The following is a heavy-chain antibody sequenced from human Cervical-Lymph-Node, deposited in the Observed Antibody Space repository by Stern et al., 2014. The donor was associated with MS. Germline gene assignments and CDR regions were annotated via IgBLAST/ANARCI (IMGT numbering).Heavy chain of an antibody. J-gene: IGHJ4*02. Sequence: VQLVQSGAEVKKPGASVKVSCRSSGSTFTGYYMHWVRQAPGKGLEWMGWINPNTGGTNYAQKFQDRVTMTTDTSISTTYMELSRLRSDDTAVYYCAKLSHGSGRDSWGQGTLVTVSS. D-gene: IGHD3-10*01. CDR3: AKLSHGSGRDS. V-gene: IGHV1-2*02. CDR1: GSTFTGYY. CDR2: INPNTGGT.